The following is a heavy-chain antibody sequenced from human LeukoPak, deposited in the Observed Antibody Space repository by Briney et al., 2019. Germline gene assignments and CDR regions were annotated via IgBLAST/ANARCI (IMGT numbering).Heavy chain of an antibody. J-gene: IGHJ4*02. D-gene: IGHD3-22*01. CDR1: GGSISSYY. V-gene: IGHV4-59*08. CDR2: IYYSGST. CDR3: ARGSYDSSGYYYAPREYYFDY. Sequence: SETLSLTCTVSGGSISSYYWSWIRQPPGKGLEWIGYIYYSGSTNYNPSLKSRVTISVDTSKSQFSLKLSSVTAADTAVYYCARGSYDSSGYYYAPREYYFDYWGQGTLVTVSS.